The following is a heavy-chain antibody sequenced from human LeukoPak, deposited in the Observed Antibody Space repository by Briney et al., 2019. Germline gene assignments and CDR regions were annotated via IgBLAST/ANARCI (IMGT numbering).Heavy chain of an antibody. CDR1: GGSITNTNY. CDR3: AREGGPYRPLDY. Sequence: SGSLSLTCGVSGGSITNTNYWTWVRQPPGKGLEWIGEVNLQGSTNYNPSLMGRVAIAVDTSENHISLQLTSVTAADTAVYYCAREGGPYRPLDYSGQGTLVTVSS. CDR2: VNLQGST. V-gene: IGHV4-4*02. J-gene: IGHJ4*02.